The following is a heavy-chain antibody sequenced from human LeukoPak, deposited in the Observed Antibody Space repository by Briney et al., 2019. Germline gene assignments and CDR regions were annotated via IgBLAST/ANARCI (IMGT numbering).Heavy chain of an antibody. D-gene: IGHD3-22*01. V-gene: IGHV3-11*01. CDR3: ARIERRDSSGSFDY. Sequence: GGSLRLSCAASGFTVSDYYMSWIRQAPGKGLERDSYSSSSGSSIYYADSVKGRFTISRDNAKNSLYLQMNSLRAEDTAVYYCARIERRDSSGSFDYWGQGTLVTVSS. CDR2: SSSSGSSI. CDR1: GFTVSDYY. J-gene: IGHJ4*02.